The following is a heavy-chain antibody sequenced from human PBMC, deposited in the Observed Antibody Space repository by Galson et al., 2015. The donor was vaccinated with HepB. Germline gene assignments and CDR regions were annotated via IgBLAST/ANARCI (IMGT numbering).Heavy chain of an antibody. D-gene: IGHD2-21*02. CDR1: GFTFSSYN. Sequence: SLRLSCAASGFTFSSYNINWVRQAPGKGLEWVSYISSSSTTIYYADSVKGRFTISRDNAKNSVHLQMNSLRAEDTAVYYCARGGVTEFDYWGQGTLVTVSS. J-gene: IGHJ4*02. CDR3: ARGGVTEFDY. V-gene: IGHV3-48*04. CDR2: ISSSSTTI.